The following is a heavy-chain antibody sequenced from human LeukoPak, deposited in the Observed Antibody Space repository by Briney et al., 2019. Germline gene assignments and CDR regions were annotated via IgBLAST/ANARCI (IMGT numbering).Heavy chain of an antibody. CDR1: GFTFSGYG. D-gene: IGHD6-13*01. Sequence: GGSLRLSCAASGFTFSGYGMHWVRQAPGKGLEWVSSISSSSSYIYYADSVKGRFTISRDNAKNSLYLQMNSLRAEDTAVYYCARVIAGTNDYWGQGTLVTVSS. J-gene: IGHJ4*02. CDR3: ARVIAGTNDY. V-gene: IGHV3-21*01. CDR2: ISSSSSYI.